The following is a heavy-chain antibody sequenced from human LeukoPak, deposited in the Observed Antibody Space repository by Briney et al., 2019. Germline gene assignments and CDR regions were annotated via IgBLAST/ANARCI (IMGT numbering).Heavy chain of an antibody. J-gene: IGHJ5*02. CDR2: ISINGGST. D-gene: IGHD5-12*01. Sequence: PGGSLRLSCSASGTAFRTYAMHWVRQPPGKGLYYVSAISINGGSTYYAASVRGRFTISRDNSKNTLYLQMSSLRPDDTAVYYCVRTYDENPLGWFDPWGQGTLVTVSS. CDR1: GTAFRTYA. CDR3: VRTYDENPLGWFDP. V-gene: IGHV3-64D*06.